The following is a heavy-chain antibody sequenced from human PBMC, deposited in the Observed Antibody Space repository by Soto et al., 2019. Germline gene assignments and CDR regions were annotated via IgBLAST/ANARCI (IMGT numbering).Heavy chain of an antibody. Sequence: QVQLQESGPGLVKPSDTLSLTCAVSGYSISSSNWWGWIQQPPGKGLEWIGYIYYSGTTYYNPSLKXRXTXSIXTSKNQFSLKLTSVTAVDTAVYYCARREIQGPIDYWGQGTLVTVSS. V-gene: IGHV4-28*01. CDR3: ARREIQGPIDY. D-gene: IGHD1-26*01. J-gene: IGHJ4*02. CDR1: GYSISSSNW. CDR2: IYYSGTT.